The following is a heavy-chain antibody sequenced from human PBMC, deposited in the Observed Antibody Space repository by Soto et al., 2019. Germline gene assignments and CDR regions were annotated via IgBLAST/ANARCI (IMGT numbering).Heavy chain of an antibody. Sequence: QVQLVQSGAEVKKPGASVKVSCKASGYTFTNYFISWVRQAPGQGLEWMGWINPDNDNRNYAQKFQGRVTMTTDTSTSTAYMELGSLRSDDTAVYYCAREMGPTDSVRLDVWGQGTTVTISS. J-gene: IGHJ6*02. V-gene: IGHV1-18*04. CDR2: INPDNDNR. D-gene: IGHD2-8*01. CDR3: AREMGPTDSVRLDV. CDR1: GYTFTNYF.